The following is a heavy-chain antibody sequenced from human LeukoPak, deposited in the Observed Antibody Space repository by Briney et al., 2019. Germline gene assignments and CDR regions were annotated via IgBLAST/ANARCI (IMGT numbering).Heavy chain of an antibody. J-gene: IGHJ3*02. CDR3: AREGITMVRGVIVQDAFDI. V-gene: IGHV4-59*01. CDR2: IYYSGST. Sequence: SETLSLTCTVSGGSISSYYWSWIRQPPGKGLERIGYIYYSGSTNYNPSLKSQVTISVDTSKNQFSLKLSSVTAADTAVYYCAREGITMVRGVIVQDAFDIWGQGTMVTVSS. CDR1: GGSISSYY. D-gene: IGHD3-10*01.